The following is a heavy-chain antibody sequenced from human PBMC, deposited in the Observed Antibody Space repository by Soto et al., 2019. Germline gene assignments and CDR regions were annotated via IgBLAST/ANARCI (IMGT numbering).Heavy chain of an antibody. V-gene: IGHV3-23*01. D-gene: IGHD6-19*01. J-gene: IGHJ4*02. Sequence: GGSLRLSCAASGFTFSSYAMSWVRQAPGKGLEWVSAISGSGGSTYYADSVKGRFTISRDNSKNTLYLQMNSLRAEDTAVYYCASDPEQWLVGAFDYWGQGTLVTVSS. CDR3: ASDPEQWLVGAFDY. CDR1: GFTFSSYA. CDR2: ISGSGGST.